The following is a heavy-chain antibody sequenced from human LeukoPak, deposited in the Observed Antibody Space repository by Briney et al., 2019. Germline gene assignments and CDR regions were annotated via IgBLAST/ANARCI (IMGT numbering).Heavy chain of an antibody. V-gene: IGHV1-46*01. D-gene: IGHD5-24*01. J-gene: IGHJ4*02. CDR2: INPSGGST. Sequence: ASVKVSCKASGYTFTSYYMHWVRQAPGQGLEWMGIINPSGGSTSYAQKFQGRVTMTRDMSTSTVYMELSSLRSEDTAVYYCASLSRDGYNSDYWGQGTLVTVSS. CDR1: GYTFTSYY. CDR3: ASLSRDGYNSDY.